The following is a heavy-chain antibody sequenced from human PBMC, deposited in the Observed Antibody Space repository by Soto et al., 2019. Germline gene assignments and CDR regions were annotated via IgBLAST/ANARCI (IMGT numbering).Heavy chain of an antibody. CDR2: IYYSGST. CDR1: GGSISSGGYY. D-gene: IGHD3-10*01. J-gene: IGHJ4*02. CDR3: VTYGSGTYKPTTFDY. Sequence: QVQLQESGPGLVKPSQTLSLTCTVSGGSISSGGYYWSWIRQHPGKGLEWIGYIYYSGSTYYNPSLKSRVTISVDTSKNQFSLKLSSVTAAATAVYYCVTYGSGTYKPTTFDYWGQGTLVTVSS. V-gene: IGHV4-31*03.